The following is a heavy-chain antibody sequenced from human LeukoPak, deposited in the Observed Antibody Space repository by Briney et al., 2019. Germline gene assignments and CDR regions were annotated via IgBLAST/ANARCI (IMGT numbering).Heavy chain of an antibody. CDR1: GGTFSSYA. D-gene: IGHD6-13*01. Sequence: GASVKVSCTASGGTFSSYAISWVRQAPGQGLEWMGRIIPILGIANYAQKFQGRVTITADKSTSTAYMELSSLRSEDTAVYYCARDTPSPVIGAAALDYWGQGTLVTVSS. J-gene: IGHJ4*02. V-gene: IGHV1-69*04. CDR3: ARDTPSPVIGAAALDY. CDR2: IIPILGIA.